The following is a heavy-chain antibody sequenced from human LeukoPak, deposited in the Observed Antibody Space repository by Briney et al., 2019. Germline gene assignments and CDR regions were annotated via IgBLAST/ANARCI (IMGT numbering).Heavy chain of an antibody. CDR3: ARAGQWLVHGVDY. CDR1: GYTFTSYG. CDR2: ISAYNGNT. V-gene: IGHV1-18*01. J-gene: IGHJ4*02. D-gene: IGHD6-19*01. Sequence: ASVKVSCKASGYTFTSYGISWVRQAPGQGLEWMGWISAYNGNTNYAQKLQGRVTMTTDTSTSTACMELRSLRSDDTAVYYCARAGQWLVHGVDYWGQGTLVTVSS.